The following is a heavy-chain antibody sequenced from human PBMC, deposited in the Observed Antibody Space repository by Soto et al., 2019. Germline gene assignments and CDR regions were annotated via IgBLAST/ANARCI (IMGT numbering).Heavy chain of an antibody. J-gene: IGHJ4*02. V-gene: IGHV1-58*01. CDR3: ARAPPGQPLLFDY. Sequence: ASVKVSCKASGFTFTSSAVQWVRQARGQRLEWIGWIVVGSGNTNYAQKFQERVTITRDMSTSTAYMELSSLRSEDTAVYYCARAPPGQPLLFDYWGQGTLVTAPQ. D-gene: IGHD2-21*02. CDR1: GFTFTSSA. CDR2: IVVGSGNT.